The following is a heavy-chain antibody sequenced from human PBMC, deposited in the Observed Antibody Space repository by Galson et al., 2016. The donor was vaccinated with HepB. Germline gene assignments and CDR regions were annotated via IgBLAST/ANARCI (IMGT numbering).Heavy chain of an antibody. CDR1: GASINTSNW. D-gene: IGHD2-2*01. CDR3: ARAAVVPGARMVFEP. V-gene: IGHV4-4*02. CDR2: IYHTGTS. Sequence: SETLSLTCTVSGASINTSNWWTWVRQAPGKGLEWIGEIYHTGTSNNNPFLNSRFTLSIDKSRNQFSLNLNSVSAADTAVYYCARAAVVPGARMVFEPWGQGTLVTVAS. J-gene: IGHJ5*02.